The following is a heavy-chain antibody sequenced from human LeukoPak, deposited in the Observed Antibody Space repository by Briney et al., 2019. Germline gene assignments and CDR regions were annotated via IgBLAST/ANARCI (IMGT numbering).Heavy chain of an antibody. CDR1: GYTLTELS. V-gene: IGHV1-24*01. Sequence: ASVKVSCKVSGYTLTELSMHWVRQAPGKGLEWMGGFDPEDGETIYAQKFQGRVTMTEDTSTDTAYMELSGLRSEDTAVFFCATDDVRYFDWLLPPTYGMDVWGQGTTVTVSS. D-gene: IGHD3-9*01. CDR2: FDPEDGET. J-gene: IGHJ6*02. CDR3: ATDDVRYFDWLLPPTYGMDV.